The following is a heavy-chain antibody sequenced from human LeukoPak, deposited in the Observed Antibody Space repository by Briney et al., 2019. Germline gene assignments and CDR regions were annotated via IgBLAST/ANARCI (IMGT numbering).Heavy chain of an antibody. CDR3: ARHSRDDYGDYVGY. CDR2: IYYSGST. Sequence: SETLSLTCTVSGGSISSSSYYWGWIRQPPGKGPEWIGSIYYSGSTYYNPSLKSRVTISVDTSKDQFSLKLSSVTAADTAVYYCARHSRDDYGDYVGYWGQGTLVTVSS. CDR1: GGSISSSSYY. D-gene: IGHD4-17*01. V-gene: IGHV4-39*01. J-gene: IGHJ4*02.